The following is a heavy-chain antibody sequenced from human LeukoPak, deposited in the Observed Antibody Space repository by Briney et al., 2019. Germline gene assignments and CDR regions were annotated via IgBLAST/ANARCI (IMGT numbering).Heavy chain of an antibody. D-gene: IGHD3-9*01. V-gene: IGHV3-33*01. J-gene: IGHJ4*02. CDR3: ARDGSDYDIDY. Sequence: GGSLRLSCAPSGFTFSRSGMHWVRQAPGKGLEWVAVIWNDGSNKYYADSVNGRFTISRDNSKNTLYLQMNSLRADDTAVYYCARDGSDYDIDYWGQGTLVTVSS. CDR2: IWNDGSNK. CDR1: GFTFSRSG.